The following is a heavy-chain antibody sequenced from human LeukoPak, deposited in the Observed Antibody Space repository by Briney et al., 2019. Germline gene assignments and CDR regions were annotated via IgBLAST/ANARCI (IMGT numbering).Heavy chain of an antibody. CDR2: ISYDGSDK. J-gene: IGHJ4*02. CDR3: AKDRRSLLRFDY. Sequence: PGRSLRLSCAASGFPFSDYGMHWVRQAPGKGLEWVAVISYDGSDKYYPDSVKGRFTISRDNSKNTLYLQMNSLRAEDTAVYYCAKDRRSLLRFDYWGQGTLVTVSS. CDR1: GFPFSDYG. V-gene: IGHV3-30*18. D-gene: IGHD2-15*01.